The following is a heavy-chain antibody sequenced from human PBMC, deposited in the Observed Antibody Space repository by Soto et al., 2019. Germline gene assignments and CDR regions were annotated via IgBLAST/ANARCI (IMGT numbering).Heavy chain of an antibody. CDR1: GYTLTGLS. CDR2: FDPEDGET. J-gene: IGHJ4*02. V-gene: IGHV1-24*01. CDR3: AMARNDGYYFDY. Sequence: ASVKVSCKVSGYTLTGLSMHWVRQAPGKGLEWMGGFDPEDGETIYAQKFQGRVTMTEDTSTDTAYMELSSLRSEDTAVYYCAMARNDGYYFDYWGQRTLVTVSS.